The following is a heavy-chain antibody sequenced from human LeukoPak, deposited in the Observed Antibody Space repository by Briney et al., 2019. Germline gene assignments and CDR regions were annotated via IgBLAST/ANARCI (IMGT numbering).Heavy chain of an antibody. J-gene: IGHJ4*02. CDR1: VYSISSGCY. Sequence: SGTPCLSCAVSVYSISSGCYWGWSRRPPGRGREWIGSIYHSGSTHYNVSLKSRVKMSVDTATNQCSLRISSVTAEDTAVYFCARDRRGYDEFDYWGQGILVTVSS. D-gene: IGHD5-12*01. V-gene: IGHV4-38-2*02. CDR2: IYHSGST. CDR3: ARDRRGYDEFDY.